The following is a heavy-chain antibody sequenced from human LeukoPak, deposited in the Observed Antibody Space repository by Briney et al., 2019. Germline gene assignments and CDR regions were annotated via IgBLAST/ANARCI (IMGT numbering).Heavy chain of an antibody. CDR3: ARDSENGDYRY. CDR1: GYTFTSYG. J-gene: IGHJ4*02. V-gene: IGHV1-18*01. D-gene: IGHD4-17*01. CDR2: VIPYNGNT. Sequence: GASVKVSCKASGYTFTSYGISWVRQAPGQGLEWMGWVIPYNGNTNYAQKLQGRVTMTTDTSTSTAYMELRSLRSDDTAVYYCARDSENGDYRYWGQGTLVTVSS.